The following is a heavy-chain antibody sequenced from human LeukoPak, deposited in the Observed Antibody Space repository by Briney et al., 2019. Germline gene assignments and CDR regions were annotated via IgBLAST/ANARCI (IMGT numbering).Heavy chain of an antibody. D-gene: IGHD2-2*01. CDR3: ARLAHFLGYCISISCSYFDY. J-gene: IGHJ4*02. Sequence: PSETLSLTCTVSGGSISSSSYYWGWIRQPPGKGLEWIGSIYYSGSTYYNPSLKSRVTISVDTSKNQFSLKLSSVTAADTAVYYCARLAHFLGYCISISCSYFDYWGQGTLVTVSS. CDR2: IYYSGST. V-gene: IGHV4-39*01. CDR1: GGSISSSSYY.